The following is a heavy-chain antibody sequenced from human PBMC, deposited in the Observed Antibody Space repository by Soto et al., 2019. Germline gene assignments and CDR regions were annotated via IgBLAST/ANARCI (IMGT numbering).Heavy chain of an antibody. D-gene: IGHD3-22*01. J-gene: IGHJ3*02. V-gene: IGHV3-48*01. CDR1: GFIFRSYA. CDR2: ISVGGGSI. CDR3: VRDDRWAFDI. Sequence: ELQLVESGGGLVQPGGSLRVSCAASGFIFRSYAFNWIRQAPGKGLEWVSYISVGGGSIFYADSVKGRFTISRDDGQNSVYLQMNTLRGEDTAVYYCVRDDRWAFDIWGQGTMVTVPS.